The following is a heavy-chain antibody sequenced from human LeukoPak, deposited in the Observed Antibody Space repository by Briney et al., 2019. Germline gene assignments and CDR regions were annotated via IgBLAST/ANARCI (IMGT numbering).Heavy chain of an antibody. V-gene: IGHV3-23*01. CDR1: GFTFSNCA. D-gene: IGHD6-25*01. CDR2: ISRSGDRT. J-gene: IGHJ3*02. Sequence: PGGSLRLSCAASGFTFSNCALTWVRQAPGKGLEWVSSISRSGDRTYYADSVKGRFTVSRDNSKNTLYLQMISLRAEDTAVYYCARAARDAFDIWGQGTMVTVSS. CDR3: ARAARDAFDI.